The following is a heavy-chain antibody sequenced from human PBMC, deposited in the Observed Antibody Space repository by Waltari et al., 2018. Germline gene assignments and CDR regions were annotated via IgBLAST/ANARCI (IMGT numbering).Heavy chain of an antibody. CDR2: ISGRGGST. J-gene: IGHJ4*02. CDR1: GFTFSSYA. V-gene: IGHV3-23*01. Sequence: EVQLLESGGGLVQPGGSLRLSCAASGFTFSSYAMSWVRQAPGKGLEWVSAISGRGGSTYYADSVKGRFTISRDNSKNTLYLQMNSLRAEDTAVYYCATGRVVATVTTSFDYWGQGTLVTVSS. CDR3: ATGRVVATVTTSFDY. D-gene: IGHD4-17*01.